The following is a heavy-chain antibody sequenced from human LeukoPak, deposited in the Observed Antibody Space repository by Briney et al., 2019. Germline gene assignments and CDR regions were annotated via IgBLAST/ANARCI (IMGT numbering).Heavy chain of an antibody. D-gene: IGHD4-17*01. V-gene: IGHV4-59*01. CDR3: ARVFRGAVTSNWFDP. CDR2: ISDSGST. J-gene: IGHJ5*02. CDR1: GGSITGYY. Sequence: KTSETLSLTCTVSGGSITGYYWTWIRQPPGKGREWIGYISDSGSTNYNPSLKSRVTMSVDSSNTEFSLRLNSVTAADTAVYYCARVFRGAVTSNWFDPWGQGTLVTVSS.